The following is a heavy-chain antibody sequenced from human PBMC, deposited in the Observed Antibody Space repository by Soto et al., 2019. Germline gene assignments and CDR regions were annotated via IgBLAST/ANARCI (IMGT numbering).Heavy chain of an antibody. D-gene: IGHD2-2*01. Sequence: GGSLRLSCAASGFTFSSYSMNWVRQAPGKGLEWVSSISSSSSYIYYADSVKGRFTISRDNAKNSLYLQMNSLRAEDTAVYYCARDRRDIVVVPAAMMGKDYYYYMDVWGKGTTVTVSS. CDR1: GFTFSSYS. CDR2: ISSSSSYI. CDR3: ARDRRDIVVVPAAMMGKDYYYYMDV. J-gene: IGHJ6*03. V-gene: IGHV3-21*01.